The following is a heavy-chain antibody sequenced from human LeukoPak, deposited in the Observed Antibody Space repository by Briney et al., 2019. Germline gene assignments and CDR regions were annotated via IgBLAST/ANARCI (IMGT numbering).Heavy chain of an antibody. J-gene: IGHJ5*02. V-gene: IGHV4-31*03. CDR2: IYYSGST. D-gene: IGHD3-3*01. Sequence: PSQTLSLTCTVSGGSISSGGYYWSWIRQHPGKGLEWIGYIYYSGSTYYNPSLKSRVTISVDRSKNQFSLKLSSVTAADTAVYYCARGIRSETYYDFWSGYYTIGWFDPWGQGTLVTVSS. CDR3: ARGIRSETYYDFWSGYYTIGWFDP. CDR1: GGSISSGGYY.